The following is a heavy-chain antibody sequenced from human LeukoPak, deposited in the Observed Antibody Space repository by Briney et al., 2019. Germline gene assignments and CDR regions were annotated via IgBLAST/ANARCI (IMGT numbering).Heavy chain of an antibody. V-gene: IGHV5-51*01. J-gene: IGHJ3*02. CDR3: ARPQASGGYCSGGSCYII. D-gene: IGHD2-15*01. CDR2: IYPGDSDT. CDR1: GYSFTSCW. Sequence: GESLKISCKGSGYSFTSCWIGWVRQMPGKGLEWMGIIYPGDSDTRYSPSFQGQVTISADKSISTAYLQWSSLKASDTAMYYCARPQASGGYCSGGSCYIIWGQGTMVTVSS.